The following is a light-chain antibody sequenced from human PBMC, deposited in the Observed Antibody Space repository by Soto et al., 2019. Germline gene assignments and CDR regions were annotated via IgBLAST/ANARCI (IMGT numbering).Light chain of an antibody. Sequence: AIRMTQSPSSFSASTGDRVTIPCRASQGISSYLAWYQQKPGKAPKLLIYAASTLQSGVPSRFSGSGSGTDFTLTISCLQSEDFATYHRQQYYSYPITFGQGTRLEIK. V-gene: IGKV1-8*01. CDR2: AAS. J-gene: IGKJ5*01. CDR1: QGISSY. CDR3: QQYYSYPIT.